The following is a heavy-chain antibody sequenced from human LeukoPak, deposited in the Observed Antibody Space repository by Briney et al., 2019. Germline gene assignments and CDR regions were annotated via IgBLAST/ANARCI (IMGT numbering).Heavy chain of an antibody. CDR1: GFTFSSYS. CDR2: ISSSSSTI. CDR3: ARGLGDPLGY. D-gene: IGHD3-16*01. Sequence: GGSLRLSCAASGFTFSSYSMNWVRQAPGKGLEWVSYISSSSSTIYYADSVKGRFTISRDNAKNSLYLQMSSLRDEDTAVYYCARGLGDPLGYWGQGTLVTVSS. V-gene: IGHV3-48*02. J-gene: IGHJ4*02.